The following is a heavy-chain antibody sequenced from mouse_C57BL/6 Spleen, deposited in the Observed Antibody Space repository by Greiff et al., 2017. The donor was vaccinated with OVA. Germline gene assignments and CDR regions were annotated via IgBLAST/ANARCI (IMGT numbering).Heavy chain of an antibody. Sequence: VQLKESGAELVRPGASVKLSCTASGFNIKDDYMHWVKQRPEQGLEWIGWIDPENGDTEYASKFQGKATITADTSSNPAYLQLSSLTSEDTAVYYCTGIYYDGSSLLWGQGTLVTVSA. CDR2: IDPENGDT. D-gene: IGHD1-1*01. CDR1: GFNIKDDY. V-gene: IGHV14-4*01. J-gene: IGHJ3*01. CDR3: TGIYYDGSSLL.